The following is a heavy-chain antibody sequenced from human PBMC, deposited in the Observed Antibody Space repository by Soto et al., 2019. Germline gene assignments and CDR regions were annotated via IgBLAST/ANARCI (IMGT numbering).Heavy chain of an antibody. V-gene: IGHV4-34*01. J-gene: IGHJ5*02. CDR3: ARGLFSSGWYSYFDP. Sequence: QVQLQQRGAGLLRPSETLSLTCAVSTESLRGYYWTWIRQSPGKGLEWIGEISQSGFTNYNPSLESRVTLGVESSKSEFSLHLTSMTAADTALYYCARGLFSSGWYSYFDPWGQGTPVTVSS. CDR1: TESLRGYY. D-gene: IGHD6-19*01. CDR2: ISQSGFT.